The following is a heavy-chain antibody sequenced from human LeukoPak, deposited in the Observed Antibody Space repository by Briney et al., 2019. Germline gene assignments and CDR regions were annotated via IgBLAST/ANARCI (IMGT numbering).Heavy chain of an antibody. J-gene: IGHJ4*02. CDR1: GGSFSGYY. CDR2: VYYGRSP. Sequence: SETLSLTCAVYGGSFSGYYGSWIRQPPGKGLEWIGSVYYGRSPYFNPSLESRATISVDTSKNHFSLKMSSVTAADTAVYYCARSSGTWTFSYWGQGTLVTVSS. V-gene: IGHV4-34*01. D-gene: IGHD6-25*01. CDR3: ARSSGTWTFSY.